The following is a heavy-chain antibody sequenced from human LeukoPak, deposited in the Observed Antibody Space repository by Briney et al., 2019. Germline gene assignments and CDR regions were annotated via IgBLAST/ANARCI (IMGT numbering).Heavy chain of an antibody. V-gene: IGHV4-30-2*01. D-gene: IGHD3-22*01. CDR3: ARDGYYYDSSGYNHDAFDI. Sequence: PSQTLSLTCAVSGVSISSGGYSWSWIRQPPGKGLEWIGYIYHSGSTYYNPSLKSRVTISVDRSKNQFSLKLSSVTAADTAVYYCARDGYYYDSSGYNHDAFDIWGQGTMVTVSS. CDR2: IYHSGST. CDR1: GVSISSGGYS. J-gene: IGHJ3*02.